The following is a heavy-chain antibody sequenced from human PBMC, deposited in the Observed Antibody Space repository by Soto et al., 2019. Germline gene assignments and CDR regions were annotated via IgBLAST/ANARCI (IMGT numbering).Heavy chain of an antibody. J-gene: IGHJ6*02. CDR3: ARGRQYYHFWSGHQKEGPYGMDV. D-gene: IGHD3-3*02. V-gene: IGHV5-51*03. CDR2: IYPGDSDT. CDR1: GYSFTSYW. Sequence: PGESLRLSCQGSGYSFTSYWIGWVRQMPGKGMEWMGIIYPGDSDTRYSPSFQGQVTISADKSISTAYLQWSSLKASDTAVYYCARGRQYYHFWSGHQKEGPYGMDVWGQGTTVTVSS.